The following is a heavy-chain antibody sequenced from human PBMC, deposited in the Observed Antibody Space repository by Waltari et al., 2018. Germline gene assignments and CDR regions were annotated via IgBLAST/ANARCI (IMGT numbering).Heavy chain of an antibody. Sequence: QVQLVESGGGVVQPGRSLRLSCAASGFTFSSYAMHWVRQAPGKGVEVVAVISYDGSNKYYAYSVKGRFTISRDNSKNTLYLQMNSLRAEDTAVYYCARDADYYGSTVPMDVWGQGTTVTVSS. D-gene: IGHD3-10*01. J-gene: IGHJ6*02. CDR3: ARDADYYGSTVPMDV. CDR1: GFTFSSYA. CDR2: ISYDGSNK. V-gene: IGHV3-30-3*01.